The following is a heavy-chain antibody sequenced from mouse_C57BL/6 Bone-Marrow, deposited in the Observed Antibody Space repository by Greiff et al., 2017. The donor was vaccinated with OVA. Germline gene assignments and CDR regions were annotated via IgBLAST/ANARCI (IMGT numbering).Heavy chain of an antibody. J-gene: IGHJ2*01. Sequence: QVQLQQPGAELVKPGASVKLSCKASGYTFTSYWMQWVKQRPGQGLEWIGEIDPSDSYTNYKQKFKGKATLTVDTSSSTAYMQLSSLTSEDSAVYYGAGAGYDYDGGFDYWGQGTTLTVSS. D-gene: IGHD2-4*01. CDR1: GYTFTSYW. CDR2: IDPSDSYT. V-gene: IGHV1-50*01. CDR3: AGAGYDYDGGFDY.